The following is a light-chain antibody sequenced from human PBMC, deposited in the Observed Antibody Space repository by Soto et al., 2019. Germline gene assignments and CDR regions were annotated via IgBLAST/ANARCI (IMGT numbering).Light chain of an antibody. CDR1: SSNIGAGYD. J-gene: IGLJ2*01. CDR2: GNS. V-gene: IGLV1-40*01. CDR3: QSYDSSLSGVV. Sequence: LTQPPSVSGAPGQRVTISCTGSSSNIGAGYDVHWYQQLPGTAPKLLIYGNSNRPSGVPDRFSGSKSGTSASLAITGLQAEDEADYYCQSYDSSLSGVVFGGGTQLTVL.